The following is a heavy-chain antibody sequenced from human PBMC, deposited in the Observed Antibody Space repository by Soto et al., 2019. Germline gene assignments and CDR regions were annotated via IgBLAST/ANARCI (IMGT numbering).Heavy chain of an antibody. V-gene: IGHV4-30-4*01. CDR1: GGSISGGDYY. D-gene: IGHD3-10*01. CDR2: IYYSGST. Sequence: PSETLSLTCTVSGGSISGGDYYWSWIRQPPGKGLEWIGYIYYSGSTYYDPSLKSRVTISLDTSKNQFSLKLSSVTAADTAVYYCSRVRGVTYFDYWGQGTPVTVSS. J-gene: IGHJ4*02. CDR3: SRVRGVTYFDY.